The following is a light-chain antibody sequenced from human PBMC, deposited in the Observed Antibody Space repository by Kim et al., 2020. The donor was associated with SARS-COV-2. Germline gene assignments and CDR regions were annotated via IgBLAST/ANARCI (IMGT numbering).Light chain of an antibody. Sequence: EIVMTQSPATLSVSPGERATLSCRASQSVSSNLAWYQQKPGQAPRLLIYGASTRATGSPARFSGSGSGTEFTLTISSLQSEDFAVYYCQQYNNWPPRYTFGQGTKLEI. CDR3: QQYNNWPPRYT. V-gene: IGKV3-15*01. J-gene: IGKJ2*01. CDR1: QSVSSN. CDR2: GAS.